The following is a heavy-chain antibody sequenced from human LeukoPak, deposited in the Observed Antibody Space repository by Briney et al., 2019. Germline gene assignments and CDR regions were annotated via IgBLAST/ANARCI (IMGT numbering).Heavy chain of an antibody. CDR1: GFTFSSYA. V-gene: IGHV3-23*01. CDR2: ISGSGGST. Sequence: GGSLRLSCAASGFTFSSYAMSWVRQAPGKGLEWVSAISGSGGSTYYADSVKGRFTISRDNSKNTLYLQMNSLRAEDTAVYYCAKDGRVVPAAILVHWGQGTLVTVSS. CDR3: AKDGRVVPAAILVH. J-gene: IGHJ4*02. D-gene: IGHD2-2*01.